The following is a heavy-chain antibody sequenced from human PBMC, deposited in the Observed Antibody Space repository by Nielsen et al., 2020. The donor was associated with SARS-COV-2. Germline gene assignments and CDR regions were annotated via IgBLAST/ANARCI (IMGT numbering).Heavy chain of an antibody. D-gene: IGHD2-8*02. Sequence: VRQAPGKGLEWIGEVSHSGSTNYNPSLKSRVTISVDGSKNQLSLTVRSVTAADTAVYYCARGRSTVIPSPVLGLGPYYYSFYMDVWGRGTTVTVSS. V-gene: IGHV4-4*02. J-gene: IGHJ6*03. CDR3: ARGRSTVIPSPVLGLGPYYYSFYMDV. CDR2: VSHSGST.